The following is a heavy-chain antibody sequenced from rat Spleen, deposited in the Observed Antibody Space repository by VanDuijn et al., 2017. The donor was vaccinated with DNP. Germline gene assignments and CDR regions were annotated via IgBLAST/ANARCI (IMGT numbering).Heavy chain of an antibody. CDR1: GFTFSDYY. J-gene: IGHJ2*01. CDR3: ARHPSGAFDY. V-gene: IGHV5-7*01. Sequence: EVQLVESGGGLVQPGRSLKLSCAASGFTFSDYYMAWVRQAPTKGLEWVAYISYDGGGSYYGDSVKGRFTISRDNAKSILYLQRDSLRSEDTATYYCARHPSGAFDYWGQGVMVTVSS. D-gene: IGHD1-1*01. CDR2: ISYDGGGS.